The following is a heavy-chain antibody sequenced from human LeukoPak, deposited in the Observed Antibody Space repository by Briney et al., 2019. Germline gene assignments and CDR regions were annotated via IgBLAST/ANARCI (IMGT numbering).Heavy chain of an antibody. Sequence: ASAKVSCKASGDSFTKYYMHWVRQAPGQGLEWMGIINPSDGSTTYTQKFQGRVTMTTDTSTSTVNMELSSLRSKDTAVYYCAPSVRSGGSYYFDYWGQGTLVTVSS. V-gene: IGHV1-46*01. CDR2: INPSDGST. J-gene: IGHJ4*02. D-gene: IGHD2-15*01. CDR3: APSVRSGGSYYFDY. CDR1: GDSFTKYY.